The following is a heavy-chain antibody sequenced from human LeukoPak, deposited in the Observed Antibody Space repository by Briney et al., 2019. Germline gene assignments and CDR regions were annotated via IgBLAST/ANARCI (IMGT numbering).Heavy chain of an antibody. V-gene: IGHV4-39*01. CDR2: IYYSGST. CDR3: ARHGGRTAERLFDY. CDR1: GGSISSSSYY. D-gene: IGHD5-12*01. Sequence: SETLSLTCTVSGGSISSSSYYWGWIRQPPGKGLEWIGSIYYSGSTYYNPSLKSRVTISVDTSKNQFSLKLSSVTAADTAVYYCARHGGRTAERLFDYWGQGTLVTVSS. J-gene: IGHJ4*02.